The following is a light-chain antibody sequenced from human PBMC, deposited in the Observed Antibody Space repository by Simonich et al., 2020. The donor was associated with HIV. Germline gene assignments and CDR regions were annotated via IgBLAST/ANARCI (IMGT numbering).Light chain of an antibody. Sequence: SYELTQPSSVSVSPGQTARTTCSGDVLAKKYARWFQQKPGQAPVLVIYKDSERPAGCPERFSGSSSGTTVTLTISGAQVEDEADYYCYSAADNNVVFGGGTKLTVL. CDR1: VLAKKY. V-gene: IGLV3-27*01. CDR2: KDS. J-gene: IGLJ2*01. CDR3: YSAADNNVV.